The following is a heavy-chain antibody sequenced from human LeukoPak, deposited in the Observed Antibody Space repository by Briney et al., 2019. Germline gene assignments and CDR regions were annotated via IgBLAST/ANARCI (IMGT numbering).Heavy chain of an antibody. CDR3: ARDDMVRGVIITDYYYYMDV. Sequence: PSETLSLTCAVYGGSFSGYYWSWIRQPPGKGLEWIGEINHSGSTNYNPSLKSRVTISVDTSKNQFSLKLSSVTAADTAVYYCARDDMVRGVIITDYYYYMDVWGKGTTVTVSS. CDR2: INHSGST. CDR1: GGSFSGYY. V-gene: IGHV4-34*01. D-gene: IGHD3-10*01. J-gene: IGHJ6*03.